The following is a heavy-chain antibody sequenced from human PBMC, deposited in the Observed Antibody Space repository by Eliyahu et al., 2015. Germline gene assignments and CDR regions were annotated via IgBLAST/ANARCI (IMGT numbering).Heavy chain of an antibody. V-gene: IGHV3-23*01. CDR3: AKGRSWGVTGSYFDY. J-gene: IGHJ4*02. CDR1: GFXXSISA. Sequence: EVQLLESGGGLVQPGGSLRLSCAASGFXXSISALTWGRQAPGGGLDWVSGISAGXGITYYADSVKGRFTISRDNSKKTLYLQMNSLRAEDTAVYYCAKGRSWGVTGSYFDYWGQGTLVTASS. D-gene: IGHD2-21*02. CDR2: ISAGXGIT.